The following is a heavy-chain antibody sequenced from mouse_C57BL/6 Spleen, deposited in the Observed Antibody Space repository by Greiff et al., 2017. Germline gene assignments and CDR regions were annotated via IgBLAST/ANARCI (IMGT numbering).Heavy chain of an antibody. D-gene: IGHD2-5*01. J-gene: IGHJ2*01. CDR2: LYPGSGST. CDR1: GYSFTRYC. V-gene: IGHV1-55*01. CDR3: ARDYSNLYFDY. Sequence: QVQLQQPGAELVKPGASVPMSCKASGYSFTRYCLTCVKPRPGPCLELIGDLYPGSGSTNYNEKFKSKATPTVDTSSSTAYMQLSSLTSEDSAVYYCARDYSNLYFDYWGQGTTLTVSS.